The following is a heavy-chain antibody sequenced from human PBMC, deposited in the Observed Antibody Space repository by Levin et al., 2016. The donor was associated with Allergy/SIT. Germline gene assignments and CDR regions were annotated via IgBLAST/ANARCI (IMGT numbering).Heavy chain of an antibody. J-gene: IGHJ4*02. Sequence: LSLTCAASGFTFSSYAMSWVRQAPGKGLEWVSAISGSGGSTYYADSVKGRFTISRDNSKNTLYLQMNSLRAEDTAVYYCAKDQTVGGDYWGQGTLVTVSS. CDR3: AKDQTVGGDY. CDR1: GFTFSSYA. V-gene: IGHV3-23*01. D-gene: IGHD4-23*01. CDR2: ISGSGGST.